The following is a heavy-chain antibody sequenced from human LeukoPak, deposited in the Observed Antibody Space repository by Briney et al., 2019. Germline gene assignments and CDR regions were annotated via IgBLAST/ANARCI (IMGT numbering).Heavy chain of an antibody. CDR2: IKQDGSEK. CDR3: AKAGGRAQTPFDP. D-gene: IGHD2-15*01. Sequence: GGSLRLSCAASGFTFSSYWMSWVRQAPGKGLEWVANIKQDGSEKYYVDPVKGRFTISRDNAKNSLYLQMNSLRAEDTAVYYCAKAGGRAQTPFDPWGQGTLVTVSS. CDR1: GFTFSSYW. V-gene: IGHV3-7*01. J-gene: IGHJ5*02.